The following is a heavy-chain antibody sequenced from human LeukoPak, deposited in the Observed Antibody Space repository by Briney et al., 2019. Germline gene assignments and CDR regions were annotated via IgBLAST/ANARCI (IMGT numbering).Heavy chain of an antibody. CDR1: GGSFSGYY. V-gene: IGHV4-34*01. D-gene: IGHD3-10*01. Sequence: SETLSLTCAVYGGSFSGYYWSWIRQPPGKGLEWIGEINHSGSTNYNPSLKSRVTISVDTSKNQFSLKLSSVTAADTAVYYCARVLTMVRGVSYYYMGVWGKGTTVTVSS. J-gene: IGHJ6*03. CDR2: INHSGST. CDR3: ARVLTMVRGVSYYYMGV.